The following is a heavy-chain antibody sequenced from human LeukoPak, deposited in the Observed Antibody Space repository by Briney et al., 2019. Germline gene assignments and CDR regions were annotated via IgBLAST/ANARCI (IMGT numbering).Heavy chain of an antibody. Sequence: SETLSLTCAVYGGSFSGYYWSWIRQPPGKGLEWIGEINHSGSTNYNPSLKSRVTLSVDTSKNQFSLKLSSVTAADTAVYYCARGGGSSGYDFDYWGQGTLVTVSS. J-gene: IGHJ4*02. CDR2: INHSGST. V-gene: IGHV4-34*01. CDR1: GGSFSGYY. D-gene: IGHD3-22*01. CDR3: ARGGGSSGYDFDY.